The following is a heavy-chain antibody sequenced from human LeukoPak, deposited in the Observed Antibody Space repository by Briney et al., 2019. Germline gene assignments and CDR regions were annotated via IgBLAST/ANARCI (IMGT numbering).Heavy chain of an antibody. D-gene: IGHD1-26*01. Sequence: GASMKVSCKTSGYNFTDYYIHWVRQAPGQGLEWMGWVNPNGGGTHFAKKFQGRLTMTRDTSISTTYLELNSLRSDDTAMYYCARGGGSGSRWQIGYWGQGTLVPVSS. J-gene: IGHJ4*02. CDR2: VNPNGGGT. CDR3: ARGGGSGSRWQIGY. V-gene: IGHV1-2*02. CDR1: GYNFTDYY.